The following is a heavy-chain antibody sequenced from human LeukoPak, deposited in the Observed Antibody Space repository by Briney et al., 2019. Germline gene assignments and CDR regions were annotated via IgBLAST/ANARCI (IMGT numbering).Heavy chain of an antibody. J-gene: IGHJ3*01. CDR3: ARGASSREYTTFDV. Sequence: PGGSLRLSCAASGFKFTNYAMHWVRQAPGKGLEWVSTIGGSGVTKFYADSVAGRFTISRDNSNNALFLQMNNLRAEDVAIYYCARGASSREYTTFDVWGQGAIVTVSS. V-gene: IGHV3-23*01. CDR1: GFKFTNYA. D-gene: IGHD6-13*01. CDR2: IGGSGVTK.